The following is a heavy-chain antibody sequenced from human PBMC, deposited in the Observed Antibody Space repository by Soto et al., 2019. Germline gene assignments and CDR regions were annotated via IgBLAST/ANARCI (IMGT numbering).Heavy chain of an antibody. CDR2: IYYSGST. D-gene: IGHD2-15*01. J-gene: IGHJ5*02. CDR1: GGSISSSSYY. V-gene: IGHV4-39*01. CDR3: AAERGSSDDWFDP. Sequence: SETLSLTCTVSGGSISSSSYYWGWIRQPPGKGLEWIGSIYYSGSTYYNPSLKSRVTISVDTSKNQFSLKLSSVTAADTAVYYCAAERGSSDDWFDPWGQGTLVTVSS.